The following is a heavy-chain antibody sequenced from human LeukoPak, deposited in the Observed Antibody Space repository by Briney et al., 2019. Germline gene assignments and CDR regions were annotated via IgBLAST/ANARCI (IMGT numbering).Heavy chain of an antibody. CDR1: GFTFSSNA. V-gene: IGHV3-21*01. CDR3: ARTAGIGHHYYYYMDV. Sequence: GGSLRLSCVASGFTFSSNAMTWVRQAPGKGLEWVSSISSSSSYIYYADSVKGRFTISRDNAQNSLYLQMNSLRAEDTAEYYCARTAGIGHHYYYYMDVWGKGTTVTVSS. J-gene: IGHJ6*03. D-gene: IGHD3-10*01. CDR2: ISSSSSYI.